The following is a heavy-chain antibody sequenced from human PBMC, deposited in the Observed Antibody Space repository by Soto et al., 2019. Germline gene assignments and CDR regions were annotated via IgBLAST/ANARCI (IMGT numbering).Heavy chain of an antibody. J-gene: IGHJ6*02. D-gene: IGHD3-3*01. CDR3: ARDRSSHYDFWSGYYYYYGMDV. Sequence: GGSLRLSCAASGLTLSDHFIHWVRQAPGKGLEWVSCIDNSGSTSYADSVKGRFTISRDNAKNTLYLQMNSLRAEDTAVYYCARDRSSHYDFWSGYYYYYGMDVWGQGTTVTVSS. CDR2: IDNSGST. V-gene: IGHV3-74*01. CDR1: GLTLSDHF.